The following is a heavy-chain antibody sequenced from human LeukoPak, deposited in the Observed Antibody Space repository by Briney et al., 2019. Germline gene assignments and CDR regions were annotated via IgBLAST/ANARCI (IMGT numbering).Heavy chain of an antibody. Sequence: PGESLKISCKGSGYSFTSYWIGWVRQMPGKGLEWMGIIYPGDSDTRYSPSFQGQVTISADKSISTAYLQWSSLKASDTAMYYCARLRTYGSVAGGAFDYWGQGTLVTVSS. D-gene: IGHD6-19*01. J-gene: IGHJ4*02. V-gene: IGHV5-51*01. CDR3: ARLRTYGSVAGGAFDY. CDR1: GYSFTSYW. CDR2: IYPGDSDT.